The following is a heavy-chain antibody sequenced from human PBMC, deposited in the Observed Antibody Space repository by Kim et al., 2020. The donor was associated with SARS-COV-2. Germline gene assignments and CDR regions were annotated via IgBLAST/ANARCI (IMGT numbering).Heavy chain of an antibody. V-gene: IGHV3-11*01. D-gene: IGHD5-12*01. CDR3: STSGNGDNVWGI. J-gene: IGHJ4*02. CDR2: ICSRGESS. CDR1: GLSFSDYY. Sequence: GGSLRLSCAASGLSFSDYYMNWVRQAPGKGLEWLSFICSRGESSSYAESAEGRFIILRDNAKNSPVSLMNYIRDEDTTAHYYSTSGNGDNVWGIWGQG.